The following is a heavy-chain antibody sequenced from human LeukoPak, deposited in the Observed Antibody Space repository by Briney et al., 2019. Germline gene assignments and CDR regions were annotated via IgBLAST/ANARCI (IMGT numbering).Heavy chain of an antibody. Sequence: SETLSLTCTVSGGSISSYYWSWIRQPPGKGLEWIGYIYYSGSANYNPSLKSRVTISVDTSKNQFSLKLSSVTAADTAVYYCARHRRTGASYYYYGMDVWGQGTTVTVSS. J-gene: IGHJ6*02. D-gene: IGHD7-27*01. CDR1: GGSISSYY. CDR3: ARHRRTGASYYYYGMDV. V-gene: IGHV4-59*08. CDR2: IYYSGSA.